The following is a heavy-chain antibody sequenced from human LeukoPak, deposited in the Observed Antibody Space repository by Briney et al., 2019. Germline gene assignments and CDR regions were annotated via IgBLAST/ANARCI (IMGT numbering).Heavy chain of an antibody. D-gene: IGHD3-10*01. CDR2: LYYSGRT. V-gene: IGHV4-59*08. Sequence: PSETLSHTRTVSGGSISSYYWSWLRQPPGKGLEWFGYLYYSGRTNYNPSLKTRDPISVDTPKNQFSLKLSSVTAADTAVYYCARHSNYGSGRYYRYWFDPWGQGTLVTVSS. CDR1: GGSISSYY. J-gene: IGHJ5*02. CDR3: ARHSNYGSGRYYRYWFDP.